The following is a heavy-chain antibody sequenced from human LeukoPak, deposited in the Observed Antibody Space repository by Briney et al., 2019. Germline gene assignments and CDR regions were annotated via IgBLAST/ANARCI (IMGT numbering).Heavy chain of an antibody. CDR1: GGSFSGYY. V-gene: IGHV4-34*01. CDR3: AREGVLRFLEWLLPPYYYYGMDV. Sequence: SETLSLTCAVYGGSFSGYYWSWIRQPPGKGLEWIGEINHSGSTNYSPSLKSRVTISVDTSKNQFSLKLSSVTAADTAVYYCAREGVLRFLEWLLPPYYYYGMDVWGQGTTVTVSS. D-gene: IGHD3-3*01. CDR2: INHSGST. J-gene: IGHJ6*02.